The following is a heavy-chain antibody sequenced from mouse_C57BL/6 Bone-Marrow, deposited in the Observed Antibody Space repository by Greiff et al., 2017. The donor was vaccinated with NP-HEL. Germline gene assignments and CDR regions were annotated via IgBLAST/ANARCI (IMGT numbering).Heavy chain of an antibody. Sequence: EVKLVESGGDLVKPGGSLKPSCAASGFTFSSYGMSWVRQTPDKRLEWVATISSGGSYTYYPDSVKGRFTISRDNAKNTLYLQMSSLKSEDTAMYYCARQGNWAWFAYWGQGTLVTVSA. CDR2: ISSGGSYT. CDR1: GFTFSSYG. CDR3: ARQGNWAWFAY. J-gene: IGHJ3*01. V-gene: IGHV5-6*01. D-gene: IGHD4-1*01.